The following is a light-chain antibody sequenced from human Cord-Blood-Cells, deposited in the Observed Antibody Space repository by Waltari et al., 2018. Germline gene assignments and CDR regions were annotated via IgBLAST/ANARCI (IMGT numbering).Light chain of an antibody. CDR2: DAS. Sequence: DIQMTQSPSTLSASVGDRVTITCRASQSISSWLAWYQQKPGKAPKLLIYDASSLESGVPSRFSGIGSGTECTLTISSLQPDDFATYYCQQYNSYSWTFGQGTKVEIK. CDR1: QSISSW. J-gene: IGKJ1*01. V-gene: IGKV1-5*01. CDR3: QQYNSYSWT.